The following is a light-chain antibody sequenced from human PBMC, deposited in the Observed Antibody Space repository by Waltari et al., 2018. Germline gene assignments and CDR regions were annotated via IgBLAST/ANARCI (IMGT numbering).Light chain of an antibody. J-gene: IGLJ3*02. CDR1: SSNVGGND. Sequence: QSVLTQPPSASGTPGQRVTISCSGTSSNVGGNDVNWYHQLPGTAPKVLIYSNNRRHSGVPDRFAGSKSGTSASLAISGLLSEDEADYYCAAWDHSLHAWVFGGGTKLTVL. CDR2: SNN. V-gene: IGLV1-44*01. CDR3: AAWDHSLHAWV.